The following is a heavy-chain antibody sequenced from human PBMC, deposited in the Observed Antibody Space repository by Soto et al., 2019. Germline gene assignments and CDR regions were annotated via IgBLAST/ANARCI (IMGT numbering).Heavy chain of an antibody. CDR1: GGSISSGGYY. V-gene: IGHV4-31*03. J-gene: IGHJ6*02. CDR3: ARGCSGYGYGMDV. CDR2: IYYSGSN. Sequence: SETLSLTCTVSGGSISSGGYYWTWIRQHPGKGREWIRYIYYSGSNYYNQSLKSRVTISVDTSKPQYPLKRSSVTAADTAVYSCARGCSGYGYGMDVWAQGTTVTVSS. D-gene: IGHD5-12*01.